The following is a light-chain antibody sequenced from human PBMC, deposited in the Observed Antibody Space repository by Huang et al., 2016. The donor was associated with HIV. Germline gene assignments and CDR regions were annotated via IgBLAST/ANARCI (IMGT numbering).Light chain of an antibody. V-gene: IGKV3-11*01. CDR1: QSVGNY. CDR2: DTS. Sequence: IVLTQSPATLSWYPGERVTLSCRASQSVGNYIAWYQHHPGQSPKLLIYDTSNRAPGTPVRFSGSGSGTDFTLTISSLESEDFVVYYCQQRSSGVTFGGGTKVQVK. CDR3: QQRSSGVT. J-gene: IGKJ4*01.